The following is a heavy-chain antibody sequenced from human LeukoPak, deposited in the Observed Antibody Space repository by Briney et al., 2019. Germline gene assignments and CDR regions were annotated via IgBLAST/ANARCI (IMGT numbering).Heavy chain of an antibody. CDR1: GFTFRNHS. V-gene: IGHV3-33*01. J-gene: IGHJ4*02. CDR2: IWYDGSDK. CDR3: ARDIGAARYFDY. D-gene: IGHD6-13*01. Sequence: GTSLRLSCAASGFTFRNHSMHWVRQAPGKGLEWVAIIWYDGSDKYYADSVKGRFTISRDNSKNTLYLQMNSLRAEDTAVYYCARDIGAARYFDYWGQGTLVTVSS.